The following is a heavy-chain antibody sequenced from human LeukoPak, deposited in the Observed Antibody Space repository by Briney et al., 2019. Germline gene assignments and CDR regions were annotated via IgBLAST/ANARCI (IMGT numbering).Heavy chain of an antibody. CDR1: GASITSNHW. D-gene: IGHD4-17*01. CDR3: ARTGSTVTMLYPFDH. Sequence: SGTLSLTCAVSGASITSNHWWSWARQAPGEGLEWIGEIYHGGAITYNPSLKSRVTMSVDKSKNEFSLSLRSVTAADTAVYYCARTGSTVTMLYPFDHWGQGTLVTVSS. V-gene: IGHV4-4*02. CDR2: IYHGGAI. J-gene: IGHJ4*02.